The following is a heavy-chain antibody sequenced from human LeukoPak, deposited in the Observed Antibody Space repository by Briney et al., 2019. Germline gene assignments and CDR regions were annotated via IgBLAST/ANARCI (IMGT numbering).Heavy chain of an antibody. CDR3: ASAREYCGSAECYEYFQH. V-gene: IGHV3-53*01. CDR1: GVTVGTNS. J-gene: IGHJ1*01. D-gene: IGHD2-21*01. Sequence: GGSLRLSCAASGVTVGTNSMSWARQPPGKGLEWVSVIYSDGSTYNADSVNGRFTVSRDNSRNTLFLQMNNLRAEDTALYFCASAREYCGSAECYEYFQHWGQGTLVIVSS. CDR2: IYSDGST.